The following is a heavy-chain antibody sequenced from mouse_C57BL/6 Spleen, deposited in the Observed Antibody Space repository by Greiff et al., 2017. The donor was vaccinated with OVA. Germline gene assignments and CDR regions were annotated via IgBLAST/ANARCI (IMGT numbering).Heavy chain of an antibody. CDR1: GYTFTDYY. Sequence: VQLQQSGPVLVKPGASVKMSCKASGYTFTDYYMNWVKQSHGKSLEWIGVINPYNGGTSYNQKFKGKATLTVDKSSSTAYMELNSLTSEDSAVYYCARWGPSYGSEAYWGQGTLVTVSA. CDR3: ARWGPSYGSEAY. CDR2: INPYNGGT. D-gene: IGHD1-1*01. J-gene: IGHJ3*01. V-gene: IGHV1-19*01.